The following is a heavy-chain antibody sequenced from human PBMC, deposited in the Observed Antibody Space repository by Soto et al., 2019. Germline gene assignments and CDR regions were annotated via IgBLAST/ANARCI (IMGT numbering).Heavy chain of an antibody. J-gene: IGHJ4*02. V-gene: IGHV3-15*01. CDR3: TESLGF. Sequence: EVQLVEAGGGLVKPGESLTLSCETSGFSISDTWMTWVRQAPGKGLEWVGRIKRQSDGGTTDYAAPVNGRFTISRDDSKNTLYLQMNSLRTEDTAVYYCTESLGFWGQGALVIVSS. CDR2: IKRQSDGGTT. CDR1: GFSISDTW. D-gene: IGHD7-27*01.